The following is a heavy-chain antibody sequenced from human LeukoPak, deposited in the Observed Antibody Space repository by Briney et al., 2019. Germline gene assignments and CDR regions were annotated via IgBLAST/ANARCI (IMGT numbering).Heavy chain of an antibody. D-gene: IGHD6-13*01. CDR3: ARGYSSSWYYFDY. CDR1: GFTFSSYG. CDR2: IWYDGSNK. V-gene: IGHV3-33*01. Sequence: PGGSLRLSCAASGFTFSSYGMHWDRQAPGKGLEWVAVIWYDGSNKYYADSVKGRFTISRDNSKNTLYLQMNSLRAEDTAVYYCARGYSSSWYYFDYWGQGTLVTVSS. J-gene: IGHJ4*02.